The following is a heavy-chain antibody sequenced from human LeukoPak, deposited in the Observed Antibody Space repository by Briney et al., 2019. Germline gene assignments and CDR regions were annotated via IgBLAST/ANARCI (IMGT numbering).Heavy chain of an antibody. V-gene: IGHV4-59*08. CDR1: GASITTYS. D-gene: IGHD2-21*01. Sequence: SETLSLTCSVSGASITTYSWNWLRQSPGKGLEWIGYFSLGETTSYTSSLKSRVTISRDTSKNQVSLKLTSVTAADTAVYYCARWDELDWAFGTWGPGTLVTVSS. J-gene: IGHJ5*02. CDR2: FSLGETT. CDR3: ARWDELDWAFGT.